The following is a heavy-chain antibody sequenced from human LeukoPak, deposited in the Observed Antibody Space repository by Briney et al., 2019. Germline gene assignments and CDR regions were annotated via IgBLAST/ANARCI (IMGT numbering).Heavy chain of an antibody. CDR3: AREAGIAAAGYNWFDP. V-gene: IGHV4-59*01. Sequence: PSETLSLTCTVSGGSISSYYWSWIRQPPGKGLEWIGYIYYSGSTNYNPSLKSRVTISVDTSKNQFSLKLSSVTAADTAVYYCAREAGIAAAGYNWFDPWGQGTLVTVSS. D-gene: IGHD6-13*01. CDR1: GGSISSYY. CDR2: IYYSGST. J-gene: IGHJ5*02.